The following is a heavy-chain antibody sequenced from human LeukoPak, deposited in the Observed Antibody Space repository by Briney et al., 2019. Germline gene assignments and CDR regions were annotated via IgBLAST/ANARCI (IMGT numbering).Heavy chain of an antibody. D-gene: IGHD2-21*01. V-gene: IGHV3-33*06. CDR3: AKDRLGHVNWFDP. Sequence: PRGSPRLSCAASGFTFSSYGMHWVRQAPGKGLEWVAVIWYDGSNKYYADSVKGRFTISRDNSKNTLYLQMNSLRAEDTAVYYCAKDRLGHVNWFDPWGQGTVLTLSS. J-gene: IGHJ5*02. CDR1: GFTFSSYG. CDR2: IWYDGSNK.